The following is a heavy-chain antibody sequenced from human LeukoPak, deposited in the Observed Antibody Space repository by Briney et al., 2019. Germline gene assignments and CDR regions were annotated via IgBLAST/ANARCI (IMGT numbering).Heavy chain of an antibody. D-gene: IGHD1-26*01. J-gene: IGHJ3*02. Sequence: PSQTLSLTCTVSGGFISSGGYYWSWIRQHPGKGLEWIGYIYYSGSTYYNPSLKSRVTISVDTSKNQFSLKLSSVTAADTAVYYCARDIVGATKGAFDIWGQGTMVTVSS. V-gene: IGHV4-31*03. CDR1: GGFISSGGYY. CDR3: ARDIVGATKGAFDI. CDR2: IYYSGST.